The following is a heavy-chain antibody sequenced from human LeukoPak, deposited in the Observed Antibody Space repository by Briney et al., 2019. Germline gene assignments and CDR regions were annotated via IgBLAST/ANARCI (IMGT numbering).Heavy chain of an antibody. CDR1: GFTLSIYW. Sequence: GGSLTLSCAASGFTLSIYWMSWVRQAPGKGLEWVANINQDGSEKYYVDSVKGRFTISRDNAKKSLYLQMNSLRVEDTAVYYCARGFDGFYGFDIWGQGTMVTVSS. CDR2: INQDGSEK. J-gene: IGHJ3*02. V-gene: IGHV3-7*03. CDR3: ARGFDGFYGFDI. D-gene: IGHD5-24*01.